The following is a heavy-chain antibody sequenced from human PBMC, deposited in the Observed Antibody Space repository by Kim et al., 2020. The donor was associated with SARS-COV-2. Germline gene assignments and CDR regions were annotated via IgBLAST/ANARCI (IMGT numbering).Heavy chain of an antibody. V-gene: IGHV4-39*01. J-gene: IGHJ6*02. CDR2: IYYSGST. Sequence: ETLSLTCTVSGGSISSSSYYWGWIRQPPGKGLEWIGSIYYSGSTYYNPSLKSRVTISVDTSKNQFSLKLSSVTAADTAVYYCASIGYYYGMDVWGQGTTVTVSS. CDR3: ASIGYYYGMDV. CDR1: GGSISSSSYY.